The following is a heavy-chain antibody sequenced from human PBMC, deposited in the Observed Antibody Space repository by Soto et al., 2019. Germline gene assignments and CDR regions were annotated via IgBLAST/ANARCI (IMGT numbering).Heavy chain of an antibody. CDR1: GFTFGDYA. CDR3: TRDNYSSGWEVDAFDI. V-gene: IGHV3-49*03. Sequence: GGSLRLSCTASGFTFGDYAMGWFRQAPGKGLEWVGFIRSKAYGGTTEYAASVKGRFTISRDDSKSIAYLQMNSLKTEDTAVYYCTRDNYSSGWEVDAFDIWGQGTMVTV. J-gene: IGHJ3*02. CDR2: IRSKAYGGTT. D-gene: IGHD6-19*01.